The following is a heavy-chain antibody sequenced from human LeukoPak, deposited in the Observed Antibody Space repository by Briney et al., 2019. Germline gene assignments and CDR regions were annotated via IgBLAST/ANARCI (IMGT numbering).Heavy chain of an antibody. CDR3: ASPSSGWYYFDY. J-gene: IGHJ4*02. Sequence: SETLSLTCTVSGGSISSGGYYWGWIRQPPGKGLEWIGSIYHSGSTYYNPSLKSRVTISVDTSKNQFSLKLSSVTAADTAVYYCASPSSGWYYFDYWGLGTLVTVSS. D-gene: IGHD6-19*01. CDR1: GGSISSGGYY. CDR2: IYHSGST. V-gene: IGHV4-39*07.